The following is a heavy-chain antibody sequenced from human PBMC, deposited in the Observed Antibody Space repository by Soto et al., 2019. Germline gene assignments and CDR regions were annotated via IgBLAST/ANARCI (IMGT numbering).Heavy chain of an antibody. J-gene: IGHJ4*02. CDR1: GFTFSSYA. Sequence: PGGSLRLSCAASGFTFSSYAMSWVRQAPGKGLEWVSAISGSGGSTYYADSVKGRFTISRDNSKNTLYLQMNSLRAEDTAVYYCAKDSPSVVITDPHPFDYWGQGTLVTVSS. V-gene: IGHV3-23*01. CDR2: ISGSGGST. CDR3: AKDSPSVVITDPHPFDY. D-gene: IGHD3-22*01.